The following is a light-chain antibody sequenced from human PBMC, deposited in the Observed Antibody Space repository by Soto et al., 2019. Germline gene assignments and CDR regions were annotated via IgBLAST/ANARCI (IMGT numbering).Light chain of an antibody. J-gene: IGLJ1*01. CDR2: GDN. CDR3: QSYDISLHNYV. CDR1: NSNIGADFE. V-gene: IGLV1-40*01. Sequence: QSVLTQPPSVSGAPGQRVTISCTGSNSNIGADFEVHWYQHLPGTAPKLLIYGDNNRPSGVPDRFSGSKSGTSASLAITRLQAEDEADYYCQSYDISLHNYVFGTGTRSPS.